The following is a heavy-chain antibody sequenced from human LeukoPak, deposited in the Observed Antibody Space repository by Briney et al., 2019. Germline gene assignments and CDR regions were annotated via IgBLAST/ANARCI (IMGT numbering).Heavy chain of an antibody. V-gene: IGHV1-24*01. CDR2: FDPEDGET. Sequence: ASVKVSCKAFGYTFTSNYMHWVRQAPGKGLEWMGGFDPEDGETIYAQKFQGRVTMTEDTSTDTAYMELSSLRAEDTAVYYCARVSPNTVTTLQYFDYWGQGTLVTVSS. D-gene: IGHD4-17*01. CDR1: GYTFTSNY. CDR3: ARVSPNTVTTLQYFDY. J-gene: IGHJ4*02.